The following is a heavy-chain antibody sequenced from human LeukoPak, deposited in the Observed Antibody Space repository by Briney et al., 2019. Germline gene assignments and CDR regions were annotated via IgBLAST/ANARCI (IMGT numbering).Heavy chain of an antibody. CDR3: ARVVEGSAFDI. CDR2: ISYSGST. CDR1: GGSISSYY. J-gene: IGHJ3*02. V-gene: IGHV4-59*12. Sequence: PSETLSLTCTVSGGSISSYYWNWIRQPPGKGLEWIGSISYSGSTNYNPSLESRVTISVDKSKNQFSLKLSSVTAADTAVYYCARVVEGSAFDIWGQGTMVTVSS. D-gene: IGHD2-21*01.